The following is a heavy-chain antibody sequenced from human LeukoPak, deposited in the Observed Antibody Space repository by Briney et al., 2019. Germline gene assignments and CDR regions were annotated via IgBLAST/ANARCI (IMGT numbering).Heavy chain of an antibody. D-gene: IGHD5/OR15-5a*01. CDR3: PVSRYMDV. CDR1: GGSFSGYD. J-gene: IGHJ6*03. V-gene: IGHV4-34*01. CDR2: INHGGST. Sequence: SETLSLTCAVYGGSFSGYDWSWIRQPPGKGLEWIGEINHGGSTSYNPSLKSRVTISVDTSKKQFSLKLSSVTAADTAVYYGPVSRYMDVWGKGTTVTVSS.